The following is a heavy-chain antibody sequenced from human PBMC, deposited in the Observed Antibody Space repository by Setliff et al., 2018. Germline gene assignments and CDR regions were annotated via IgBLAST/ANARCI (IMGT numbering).Heavy chain of an antibody. CDR3: ARGVDNCMDV. Sequence: GESLKISCAASGITLSSYGMDWVRQAPGKGLEWVSFIQTNGNDKNYADSVKGRFTIYRDDSKNTLYLQMDSLRPEDTAIYYCARGVDNCMDVWGKGTTVTVSS. V-gene: IGHV3-30*02. CDR1: GITLSSYG. J-gene: IGHJ6*03. D-gene: IGHD2-15*01. CDR2: IQTNGNDK.